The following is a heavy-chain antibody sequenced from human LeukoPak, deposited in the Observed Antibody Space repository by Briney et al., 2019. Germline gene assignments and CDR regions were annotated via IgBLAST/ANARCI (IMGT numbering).Heavy chain of an antibody. D-gene: IGHD1-26*01. CDR1: GFTFSSYW. Sequence: GGSLRLSCAASGFTFSSYWMNWVRQAPGKGLEWVANIKQDGSEKCYVDSVKGRFTISRDNAKNSLYLHMNSLRAEDTAVYYCARDYSGSYYRNTFDYWGQGTLVTVSS. V-gene: IGHV3-7*01. J-gene: IGHJ4*02. CDR3: ARDYSGSYYRNTFDY. CDR2: IKQDGSEK.